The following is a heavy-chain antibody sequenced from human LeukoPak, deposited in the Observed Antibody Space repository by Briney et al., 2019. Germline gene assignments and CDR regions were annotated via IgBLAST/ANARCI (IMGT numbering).Heavy chain of an antibody. D-gene: IGHD1-14*01. CDR1: GFTFGDYA. J-gene: IGHJ6*03. Sequence: GGSLRLSCTASGFTFGDYAMSWVRQAPGKGLEWVGFIRSKAYGGTTEYAASVKGRFTISRDDSKSIAYLQMNSLKTGDTAVYYCTRDRKKEHPVCYYYYMDVWGKGTTVTVSS. CDR2: IRSKAYGGTT. V-gene: IGHV3-49*04. CDR3: TRDRKKEHPVCYYYYMDV.